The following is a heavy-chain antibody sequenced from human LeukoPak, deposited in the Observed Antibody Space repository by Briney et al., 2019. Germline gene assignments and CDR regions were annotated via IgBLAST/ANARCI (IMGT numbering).Heavy chain of an antibody. CDR2: ISYDGSNK. D-gene: IGHD3-10*01. CDR1: GFTFSSYG. CDR3: ATYYYGSGSYYNRNWFDP. V-gene: IGHV3-30*03. J-gene: IGHJ5*02. Sequence: GGSLRLSCAASGFTFSSYGMHWVRQAPGKGLEWVAVISYDGSNKYYADSVEGRFTISRDNSKNTLYLQMNSLRAEDTAVYYCATYYYGSGSYYNRNWFDPWGQGTLVTVSS.